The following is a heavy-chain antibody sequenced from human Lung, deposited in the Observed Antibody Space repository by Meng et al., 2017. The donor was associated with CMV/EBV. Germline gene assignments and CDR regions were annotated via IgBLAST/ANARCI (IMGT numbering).Heavy chain of an antibody. V-gene: IGHV7-4-1*01. CDR3: ARGNGWRFDY. Sequence: QEQLVESGSELKEPGDSGKVSCQAAGYPFTSSSMNWVRHAPGQGLEWMGWININTGNPTYAQGFTGRFVFSLDTSVSTAYLQIDSLKADDTAVYYCARGNGWRFDYWGQGTLVTVSS. CDR2: ININTGNP. D-gene: IGHD6-19*01. CDR1: GYPFTSSS. J-gene: IGHJ4*02.